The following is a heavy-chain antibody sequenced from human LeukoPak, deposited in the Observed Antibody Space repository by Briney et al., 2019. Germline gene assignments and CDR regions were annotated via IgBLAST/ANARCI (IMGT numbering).Heavy chain of an antibody. J-gene: IGHJ6*02. CDR1: GGSISSGDYY. Sequence: PSETLSLTCTVSGGSISSGDYYWSWIRQPPGKGLEWIGYIYYSGSTYYNPSLKSRVTISVDTSKNQFSLKLSSVTAADTAVYFCARPGIQLGYGMDVWGQGTTVTVSS. CDR3: ARPGIQLGYGMDV. D-gene: IGHD5-18*01. CDR2: IYYSGST. V-gene: IGHV4-30-4*01.